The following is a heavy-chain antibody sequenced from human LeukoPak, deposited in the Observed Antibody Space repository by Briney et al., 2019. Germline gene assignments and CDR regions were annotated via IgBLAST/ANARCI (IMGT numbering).Heavy chain of an antibody. J-gene: IGHJ4*02. CDR1: GFTFSSYG. V-gene: IGHV3-30*02. D-gene: IGHD2-2*01. CDR3: AAPGVPAATYYFDY. CDR2: IRYDGSNK. Sequence: GGSLRLSCAASGFTFSSYGMHWVRQAPGKGLEWVAFIRYDGSNKYYADSVKGRFTISRDNSKNTVYLQMNSLRAEDTAVYYCAAPGVPAATYYFDYWGQGTLVTVSS.